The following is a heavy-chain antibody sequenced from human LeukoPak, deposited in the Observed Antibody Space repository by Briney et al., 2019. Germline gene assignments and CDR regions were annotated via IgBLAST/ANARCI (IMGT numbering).Heavy chain of an antibody. Sequence: SETLSLTCTVSGGSISSGSYYWSWIRQPAGKGLEWIGRIYTSGSTNYNPSLKSRATISVDTSKNQFSLKLSSVTAADTAVYYCARDRGEFGYWGQGTLVTVSS. J-gene: IGHJ4*02. CDR1: GGSISSGSYY. CDR2: IYTSGST. D-gene: IGHD3-10*01. CDR3: ARDRGEFGY. V-gene: IGHV4-61*02.